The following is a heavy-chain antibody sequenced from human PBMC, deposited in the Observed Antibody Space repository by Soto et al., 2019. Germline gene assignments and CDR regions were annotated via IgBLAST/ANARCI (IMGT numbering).Heavy chain of an antibody. Sequence: GGSLRLSCAASGFTFSSYSMNWVRQAPGKGLEWVSSISSSSSYIYYADSVKGRFTISRDNAKNSLYLQMNSLRAEDTAVYYCARAYPPRKWVYARYYYMDVWGKGTTVTVSS. CDR2: ISSSSSYI. V-gene: IGHV3-21*01. CDR1: GFTFSSYS. CDR3: ARAYPPRKWVYARYYYMDV. J-gene: IGHJ6*03. D-gene: IGHD2-8*01.